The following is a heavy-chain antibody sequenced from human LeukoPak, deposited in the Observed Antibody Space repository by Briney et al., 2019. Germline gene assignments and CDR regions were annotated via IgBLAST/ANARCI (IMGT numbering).Heavy chain of an antibody. CDR1: IGSISSYY. CDR3: AAGITGRTIDY. J-gene: IGHJ4*02. CDR2: VYYSENI. D-gene: IGHD1-20*01. Sequence: SETLSLTCTVSIGSISSYYWNWIRHPPWKGLEWLGYVYYSENIYYGPSLKSRVTISVDTSKKQFSLKLNSVTAADTAVYYCAAGITGRTIDYWGQGTLVTVSS. V-gene: IGHV4-59*01.